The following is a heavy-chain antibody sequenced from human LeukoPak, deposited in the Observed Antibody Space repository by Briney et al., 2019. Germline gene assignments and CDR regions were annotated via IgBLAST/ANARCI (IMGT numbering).Heavy chain of an antibody. Sequence: ASVKVSCTASGYTFTSYGISWVRQAPGQGLEWMGLIRVYNGKTSDTQKLQGRVTMTPDTSTSTAYIELRTLRSDDTAVYYCARDGQAKSWYFDLWGRGTLVTVSS. CDR2: IRVYNGKT. J-gene: IGHJ2*01. CDR3: ARDGQAKSWYFDL. CDR1: GYTFTSYG. V-gene: IGHV1-18*01. D-gene: IGHD3/OR15-3a*01.